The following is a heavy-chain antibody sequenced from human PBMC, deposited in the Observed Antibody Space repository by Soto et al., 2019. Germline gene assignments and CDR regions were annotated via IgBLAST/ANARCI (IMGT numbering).Heavy chain of an antibody. D-gene: IGHD1-1*01. CDR2: IDPDATAT. CDR3: TRGLPASSAGTGNY. CDR1: GFDFSYYW. Sequence: GVSLRLSCVTSGFDFSYYWIHWIRQAPGKGLVWVSRIDPDATATNYADSVKGRFTVSRDNAKDTAYLQMDSLTADDTALYYWTRGLPASSAGTGNYWGPSTVVTVSS. J-gene: IGHJ4*01. V-gene: IGHV3-74*01.